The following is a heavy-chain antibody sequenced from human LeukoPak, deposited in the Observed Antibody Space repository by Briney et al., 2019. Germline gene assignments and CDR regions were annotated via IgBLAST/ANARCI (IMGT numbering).Heavy chain of an antibody. CDR1: GYTLTELS. CDR3: SRSIVGATPIDY. J-gene: IGHJ4*02. CDR2: INPKSGGT. Sequence: ASVKVSCKVSGYTLTELSMHWVRQAPGQGLEWMGWINPKSGGTNYAQKFQDRVTMTRDTSISTAYMELTRLRSDDSAVYYCSRSIVGATPIDYWGQGTLVTVSS. V-gene: IGHV1-2*02. D-gene: IGHD1-26*01.